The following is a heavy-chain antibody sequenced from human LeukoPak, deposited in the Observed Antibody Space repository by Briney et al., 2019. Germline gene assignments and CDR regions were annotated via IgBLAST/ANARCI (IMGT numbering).Heavy chain of an antibody. D-gene: IGHD3-3*01. CDR1: GYTFTSYD. CDR3: ATAYSYYDFWSGYYPNWFDP. J-gene: IGHJ5*02. V-gene: IGHV1-8*01. CDR2: MNPNSGNT. Sequence: GASVKVSCKASGYTFTSYDINWVRQATGQGLEWMGWMNPNSGNTGYAQKFQGRVTMTRNTSISTAYMELSSLRSEDTAVYYCATAYSYYDFWSGYYPNWFDPWGQGTLVTVSS.